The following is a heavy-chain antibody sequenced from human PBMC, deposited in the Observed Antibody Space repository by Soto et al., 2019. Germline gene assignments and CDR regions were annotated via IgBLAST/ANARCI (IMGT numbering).Heavy chain of an antibody. Sequence: GASVKVSCKASGYTCTSYGISWVRQAPVQGLEWMGWISAYNGNTNYAQKLQGRVTMTTDTSTSTAYMELRSLRSDDTAVYYCARAAQYCSGGSCYLGAFDIWGQGTMVTVSS. CDR2: ISAYNGNT. CDR1: GYTCTSYG. V-gene: IGHV1-18*04. D-gene: IGHD2-15*01. J-gene: IGHJ3*02. CDR3: ARAAQYCSGGSCYLGAFDI.